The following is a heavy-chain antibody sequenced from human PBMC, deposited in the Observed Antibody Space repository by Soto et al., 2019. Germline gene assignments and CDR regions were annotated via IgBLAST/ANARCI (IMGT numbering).Heavy chain of an antibody. Sequence: LRLSCAASGFTFSNYGLHWVRQAPGKGLEWVAVISYDGGNKYYADSVKGRFTISRDNPKNTLYLQMNSLKPEDTAVYYCAKIIGFCSSSSCSRDYYFYYGMDVWGHGTTVTVSS. CDR1: GFTFSNYG. CDR3: AKIIGFCSSSSCSRDYYFYYGMDV. CDR2: ISYDGGNK. V-gene: IGHV3-30*18. D-gene: IGHD2-2*01. J-gene: IGHJ6*02.